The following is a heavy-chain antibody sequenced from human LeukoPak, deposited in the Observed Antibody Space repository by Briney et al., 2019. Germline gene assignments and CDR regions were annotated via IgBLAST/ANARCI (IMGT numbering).Heavy chain of an antibody. CDR3: ATDLTYDYVWGSYRPLLPC. CDR1: GYTLTELS. Sequence: GASVKVSCKVSGYTLTELSMHWVRQAPGKGLEGMGGFDPEDGETIYAQKFQGRVTMTEDTSTDTAYMELSSLRSEDTAVYYCATDLTYDYVWGSYRPLLPCWGQGTLVTVSS. CDR2: FDPEDGET. V-gene: IGHV1-24*01. J-gene: IGHJ4*02. D-gene: IGHD3-16*02.